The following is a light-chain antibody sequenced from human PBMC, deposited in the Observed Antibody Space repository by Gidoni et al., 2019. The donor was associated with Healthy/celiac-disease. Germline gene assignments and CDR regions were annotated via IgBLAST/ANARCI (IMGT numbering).Light chain of an antibody. Sequence: QSVLTHPPSASATPGQKVTISCSGSSSNIGSNTVNWYQQLPGTAPQLLIYSNNQRPSGVPARFSGSKSGTSAYLAISGLQAEDEADYYCAAWDDSLNGPNWVFGGGTKLTVL. CDR1: SSNIGSNT. CDR3: AAWDDSLNGPNWV. V-gene: IGLV1-44*01. J-gene: IGLJ3*02. CDR2: SNN.